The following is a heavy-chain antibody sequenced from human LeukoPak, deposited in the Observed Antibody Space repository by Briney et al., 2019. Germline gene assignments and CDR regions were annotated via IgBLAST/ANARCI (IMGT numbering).Heavy chain of an antibody. V-gene: IGHV3-7*01. CDR1: GFTFSSYW. D-gene: IGHD7-27*01. CDR2: IKQDGSEE. Sequence: GGSLRLSCAASGFTFSSYWMSWVRQAPGKGLEWVANIKQDGSEEYYVDSVKGRFTISRDNAKNSLYLQMNSLRAEDTAVYYCASERGLGNGWYFDLWGRGTLVTVSS. J-gene: IGHJ2*01. CDR3: ASERGLGNGWYFDL.